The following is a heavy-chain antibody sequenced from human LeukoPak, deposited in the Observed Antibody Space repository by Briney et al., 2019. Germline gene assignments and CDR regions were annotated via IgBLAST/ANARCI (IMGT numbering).Heavy chain of an antibody. CDR1: GGSISNYY. D-gene: IGHD7-27*01. V-gene: IGHV4-59*01. CDR3: ARGWGYFDY. CDR2: VFYSGST. J-gene: IGHJ4*02. Sequence: SETLSLTCTAPGGSISNYYWSWIRQPPGKGLEWIGYVFYSGSTNYNPSLKSRVTISVNTSKNQFSLKLNSVTAADTSVYYCARGWGYFDYWGQGTLVTVSS.